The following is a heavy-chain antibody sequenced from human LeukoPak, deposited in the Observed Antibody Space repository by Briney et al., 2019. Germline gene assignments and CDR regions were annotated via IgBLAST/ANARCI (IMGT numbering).Heavy chain of an antibody. D-gene: IGHD5-24*01. Sequence: GGSLRLSCVASGFTFSIFDMNWVRQAPGKGLEWVSYITTRTSYYADSVRGRFTIPRDNAKNSLQLQMNSLRDEDTAIYCGSRGRDGFGWGQGTLVIASS. CDR1: GFTFSIFD. CDR3: SRGRDGFG. CDR2: ITTRTS. J-gene: IGHJ4*02. V-gene: IGHV3-48*02.